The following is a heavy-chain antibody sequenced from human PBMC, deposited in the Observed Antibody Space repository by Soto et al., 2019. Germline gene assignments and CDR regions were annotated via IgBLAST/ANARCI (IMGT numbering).Heavy chain of an antibody. CDR2: ITYEGSNK. J-gene: IGHJ6*02. CDR3: AKARGANNWANYYGLDV. D-gene: IGHD1-1*01. CDR1: GFIFANYG. Sequence: GGSLRLACAASGFIFANYGMHWVRQAPGKGLEWVALITYEGSNKYYADAVKGRFTISRDNAKNMVSLQMDSLRAEDTAVYYCAKARGANNWANYYGLDVWGQGTAVTVSS. V-gene: IGHV3-30*18.